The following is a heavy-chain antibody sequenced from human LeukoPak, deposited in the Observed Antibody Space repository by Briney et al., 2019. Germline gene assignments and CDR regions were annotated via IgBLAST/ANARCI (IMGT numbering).Heavy chain of an antibody. CDR1: GGSISSSSYY. Sequence: SETLSLTCTVSGGSISSSSYYWGWIRQPPGKGLEWIGSIYHSGSTYYNPSLKSRVTMSVDTSKNRFSLKLSSVTAADTAMYYCARHLPYYYHYMDVWGKGTTVTVSS. J-gene: IGHJ6*03. V-gene: IGHV4-39*01. CDR3: ARHLPYYYHYMDV. CDR2: IYHSGST.